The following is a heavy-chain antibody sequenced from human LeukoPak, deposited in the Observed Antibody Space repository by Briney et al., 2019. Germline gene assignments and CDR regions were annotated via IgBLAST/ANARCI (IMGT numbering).Heavy chain of an antibody. CDR1: GFAFSSYA. CDR3: AKDRGSRDVFDY. J-gene: IGHJ4*02. CDR2: ISGSGGST. Sequence: GGSLRLSCAASGFAFSSYAMSWVRQAPGKGLEWVSVISGSGGSTYYADSVKGRFTISRDNSKNTLYLQMNSLRAEDTAVYYCAKDRGSRDVFDYWGQGTLVTVSS. D-gene: IGHD6-13*01. V-gene: IGHV3-23*01.